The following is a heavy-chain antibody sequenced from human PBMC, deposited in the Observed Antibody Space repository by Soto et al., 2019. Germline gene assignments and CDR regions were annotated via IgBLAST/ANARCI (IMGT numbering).Heavy chain of an antibody. CDR1: GFTFSDYA. D-gene: IGHD2-21*02. CDR3: AKDRVTLPHFAY. Sequence: EVQLLESGGGLVQPGGSLRLSCAASGFTFSDYAMSWVRQAPGKGLEWISAISGVGGTTDYADSVKGRFTISRDKSKNPLYRQMDSLTAEDTAVYYCAKDRVTLPHFAYWGKGTLVAVS. CDR2: ISGVGGTT. V-gene: IGHV3-23*01. J-gene: IGHJ4*02.